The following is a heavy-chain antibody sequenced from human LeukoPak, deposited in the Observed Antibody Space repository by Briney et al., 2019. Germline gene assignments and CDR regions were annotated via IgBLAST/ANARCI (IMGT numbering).Heavy chain of an antibody. V-gene: IGHV4-39*01. J-gene: IGHJ4*02. Sequence: SETLSLTCTVSGDSISSSNCYWGWIRQPPGKGLEWIGSIYFSGGTYYNASLKSRVTISVDTSKNQFSLKLSSVTAADTAVYYCARADTAIVFWGQGTLVTVSS. CDR1: GDSISSSNCY. CDR2: IYFSGGT. CDR3: ARADTAIVF. D-gene: IGHD5-18*01.